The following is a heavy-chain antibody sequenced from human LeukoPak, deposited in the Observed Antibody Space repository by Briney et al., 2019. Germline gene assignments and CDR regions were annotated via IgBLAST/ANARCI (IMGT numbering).Heavy chain of an antibody. J-gene: IGHJ3*01. CDR1: GYSSVCHW. Sequence: GESLKISCKTSGYSSVCHWIVWVRQMPGKGLEWLGIIYPGDSDTRYSPSFQGQVTISADKSISTAYLHWSSLRASDTAMYYCARRPSYDFWSGYYGVDGLDVWGQGTMVTVSS. CDR2: IYPGDSDT. V-gene: IGHV5-51*01. D-gene: IGHD3-3*01. CDR3: ARRPSYDFWSGYYGVDGLDV.